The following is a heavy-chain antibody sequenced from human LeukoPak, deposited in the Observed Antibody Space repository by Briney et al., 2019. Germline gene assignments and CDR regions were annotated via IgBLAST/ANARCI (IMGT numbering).Heavy chain of an antibody. CDR3: AKNRAGDYADY. D-gene: IGHD4-17*01. V-gene: IGHV1-2*06. CDR1: GYTFTDYY. CDR2: ISPNSGGT. Sequence: ASVKVSCKASGYTFTDYYVHLVRQAPGQGLEWMGRISPNSGGTNYAQKLRGRLTVTRDTSISTAYMELSSLRSDDTAVYYCAKNRAGDYADYWGQGTLVTVSS. J-gene: IGHJ4*02.